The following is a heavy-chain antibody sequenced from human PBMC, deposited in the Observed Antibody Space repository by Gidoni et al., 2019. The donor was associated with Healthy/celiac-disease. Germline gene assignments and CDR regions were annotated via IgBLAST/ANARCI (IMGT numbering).Heavy chain of an antibody. CDR2: ISSSSSTI. D-gene: IGHD6-19*01. J-gene: IGHJ4*02. V-gene: IGHV3-48*04. CDR1: GFTFSSDS. CDR3: ARDPNPGIAVAGISGRVY. Sequence: EVQLVESGGGLVQPGGSLRLSCAAPGFTFSSDSMNWVRQAPGKGLEWVSYISSSSSTIYYADSVKGRFTISRDNAKNSLYLQMNSLRAEDTAVYYCARDPNPGIAVAGISGRVYWGQGTLVTVSS.